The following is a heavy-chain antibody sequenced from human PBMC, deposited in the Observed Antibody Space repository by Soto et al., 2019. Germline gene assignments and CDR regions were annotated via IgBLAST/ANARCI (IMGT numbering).Heavy chain of an antibody. J-gene: IGHJ4*02. Sequence: GGSLRLSCAASGSTVSSNYMSWVRQAPGKGLEWVSVIYSGGSTYYADSVKGRFTISRDNSKNTLYLQMNSLRAEDTAVYYCAREGRDFHFDYWGQGNLVTVSA. CDR3: AREGRDFHFDY. D-gene: IGHD2-15*01. CDR2: IYSGGST. V-gene: IGHV3-53*01. CDR1: GSTVSSNY.